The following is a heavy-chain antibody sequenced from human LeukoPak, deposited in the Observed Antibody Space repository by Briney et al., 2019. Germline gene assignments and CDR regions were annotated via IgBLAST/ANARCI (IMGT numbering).Heavy chain of an antibody. CDR1: GYTLTDYY. Sequence: ASVKVSCKASGYTLTDYYMHWVRQAPGQGPEWMGYIYPNSGATKYAQKFQGRVTMTRDTSISTAYMELSGLRSDDTAVYYCGTLLSNGPFDYWGQGSLVTVSS. CDR3: GTLLSNGPFDY. CDR2: IYPNSGAT. J-gene: IGHJ4*02. V-gene: IGHV1-2*02.